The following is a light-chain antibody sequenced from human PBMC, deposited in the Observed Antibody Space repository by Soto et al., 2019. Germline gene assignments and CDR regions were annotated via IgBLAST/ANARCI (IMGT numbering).Light chain of an antibody. Sequence: EVVMMQSPATLSVSPGECATLSCRASQGIGDTLAWYHHKPVQTPRLLIYDTSTKATGVPARFSGSRSGTEFTLTISSLQSEDFAVYYCQQYDNWPPLTFGGGTKVDIK. CDR3: QQYDNWPPLT. CDR1: QGIGDT. CDR2: DTS. J-gene: IGKJ4*01. V-gene: IGKV3-15*01.